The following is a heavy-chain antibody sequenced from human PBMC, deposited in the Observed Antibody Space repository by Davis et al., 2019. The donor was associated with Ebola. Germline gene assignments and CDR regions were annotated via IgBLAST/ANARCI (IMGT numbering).Heavy chain of an antibody. D-gene: IGHD2-21*01. V-gene: IGHV4-59*12. Sequence: PSETLSLTCSVSGVSITTSFWSWIRQPPGKGLEWVGYIHHGGSANANPSLKSRVTFSIDTSKSQVSLKLTSVTAADTAVYYCARDTRPCGGDCYDDTFDMWGQGTMV. CDR2: IHHGGSA. J-gene: IGHJ3*02. CDR3: ARDTRPCGGDCYDDTFDM. CDR1: GVSITTSF.